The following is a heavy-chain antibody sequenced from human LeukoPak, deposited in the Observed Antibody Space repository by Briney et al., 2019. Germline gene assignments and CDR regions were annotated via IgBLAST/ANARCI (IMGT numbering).Heavy chain of an antibody. CDR3: ARSGFSWRGNFDY. J-gene: IGHJ4*02. CDR2: ISGSGGNT. Sequence: GGSLRLSCAASGFTFSNFAMSWVRQAPGKGLEWVSAISGSGGNTYYADSVKGRFTISRDNSKNTLYLQMNSLRAEDTAVYYCARSGFSWRGNFDYWGQGTLVTVSS. V-gene: IGHV3-23*01. D-gene: IGHD3-16*01. CDR1: GFTFSNFA.